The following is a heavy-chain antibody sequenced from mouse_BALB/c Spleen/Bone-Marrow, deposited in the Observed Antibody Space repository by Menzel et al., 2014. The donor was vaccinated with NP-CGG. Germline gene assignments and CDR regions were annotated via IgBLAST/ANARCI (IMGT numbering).Heavy chain of an antibody. V-gene: IGHV1-7*01. CDR3: ASNWDAD. CDR2: INPSTGYT. CDR1: GYTFTSYW. D-gene: IGHD4-1*01. J-gene: IGHJ2*01. Sequence: QVQLKESGAELAKPGASVKMSCKASGYTFTSYWMHWVKQRPGQGLEWIGYINPSTGYTEYNQKFKDKATLTADKSSSTAYMQLSSLTSEDSAVYYCASNWDADWGQGTTLTVSS.